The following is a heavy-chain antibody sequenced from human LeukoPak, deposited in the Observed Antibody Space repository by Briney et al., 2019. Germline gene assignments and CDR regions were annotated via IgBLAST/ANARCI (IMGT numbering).Heavy chain of an antibody. CDR1: GYTFSDHY. Sequence: PGASVKVSCKASGYTFSDHYMHWVRQAPGQGLEWMGWINPNSGGTNYAQKFQGRVTMTRDTSISTAYMELSRLRSDDTAIYYCARHPVAVAGNFDYWGQGTLVTVSS. J-gene: IGHJ4*02. D-gene: IGHD6-19*01. V-gene: IGHV1-2*02. CDR3: ARHPVAVAGNFDY. CDR2: INPNSGGT.